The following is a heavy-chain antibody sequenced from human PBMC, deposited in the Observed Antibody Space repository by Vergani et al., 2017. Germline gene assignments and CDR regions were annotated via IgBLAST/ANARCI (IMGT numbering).Heavy chain of an antibody. CDR3: ARHTTYTDS. J-gene: IGHJ4*02. V-gene: IGHV5-51*01. CDR2: IYPADSDT. D-gene: IGHD1-1*01. CDR1: EYSFGNYW. Sequence: EVELVQSGPEMRKPGESLKISCKGSEYSFGNYWIGWVRQMPGEGLEWMGIIYPADSDTKYSPSFQGQVTISADKSISTAFLQWDSLKTSDTALYYCARHTTYTDSWGQGTLV.